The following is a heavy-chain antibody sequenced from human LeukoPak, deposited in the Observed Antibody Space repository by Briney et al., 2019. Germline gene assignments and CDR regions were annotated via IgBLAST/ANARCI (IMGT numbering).Heavy chain of an antibody. CDR1: GGSFSGYY. CDR2: INHSGST. D-gene: IGHD3-3*01. V-gene: IGHV4-34*01. Sequence: PSETLSLTCAVYGGSFSGYYWSWIRQPPGKGLEWIGEINHSGSTNYNPSLKSRVTISVDTSKNQFSLKLSSVTAADTAVYYCARLKATYYDFWSGSPRGAFDIWGQGTMVTVSS. CDR3: ARLKATYYDFWSGSPRGAFDI. J-gene: IGHJ3*02.